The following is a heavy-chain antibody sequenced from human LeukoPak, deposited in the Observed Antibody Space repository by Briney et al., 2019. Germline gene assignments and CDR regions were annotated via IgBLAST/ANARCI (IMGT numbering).Heavy chain of an antibody. D-gene: IGHD1-26*01. CDR1: GGSISSTSYY. V-gene: IGHV4-39*07. Sequence: SETLSLTCTVSGGSISSTSYYWGWIRQPPGKGLEWIGNIYYSGSTYYNPSLKGRVTISVDTSKNQFSLKLTSVTAADTAVYYCARAGATHWFDPWGQGTLVTVSS. CDR3: ARAGATHWFDP. CDR2: IYYSGST. J-gene: IGHJ5*02.